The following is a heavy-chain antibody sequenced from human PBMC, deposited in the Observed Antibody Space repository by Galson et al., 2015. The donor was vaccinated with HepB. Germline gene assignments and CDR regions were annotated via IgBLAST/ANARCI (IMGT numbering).Heavy chain of an antibody. CDR1: GFTFSDHY. V-gene: IGHV3-72*01. CDR2: TRHSAMSSTT. CDR3: ARISTAYDKNYFDF. Sequence: SLRLSCAASGFTFSDHYMDWVRQAPGKGLEWVGRTRHSAMSSTTEYAASVKGRFIVSRDDSKNSLYPQMNSLKSEDTAMYFCARISTAYDKNYFDFWGQGTLVTVSS. D-gene: IGHD2-21*02. J-gene: IGHJ4*02.